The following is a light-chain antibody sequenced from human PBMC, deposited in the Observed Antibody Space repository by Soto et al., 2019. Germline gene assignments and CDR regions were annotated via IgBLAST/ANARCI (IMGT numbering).Light chain of an antibody. J-gene: IGLJ1*01. CDR3: CSYAGSSTYV. CDR1: TSAVGSYNL. CDR2: EGS. V-gene: IGLV2-23*01. Sequence: QAVVTQPASVSGSPGQSITISCTGATSAVGSYNLVSWYQQHPGKAPKLMIYEGSKRPSGVSHRFSGSKSGNTASLTVSGLQAEDEAHYYCCSYAGSSTYVFGTGTKLTVL.